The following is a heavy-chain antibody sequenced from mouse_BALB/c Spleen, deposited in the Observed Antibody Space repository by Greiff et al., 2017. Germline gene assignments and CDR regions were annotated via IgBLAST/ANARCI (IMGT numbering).Heavy chain of an antibody. CDR3: ARDGHYYGYGWFAY. Sequence: QVQLQQSGPGLVAPSQSLSITCTVSGFSLTSYGVHWVRQPPGKGLEWLGVIWAGGSTNYNSALMSRLSISKDNSKSQVFLKMNSLQTDDTAMYYGARDGHYYGYGWFAYWGQGTLVTVSA. J-gene: IGHJ3*01. CDR1: GFSLTSYG. CDR2: IWAGGST. D-gene: IGHD1-2*01. V-gene: IGHV2-9*02.